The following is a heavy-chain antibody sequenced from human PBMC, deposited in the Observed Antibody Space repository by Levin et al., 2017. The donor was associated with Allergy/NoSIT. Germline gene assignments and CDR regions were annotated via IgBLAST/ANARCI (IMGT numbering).Heavy chain of an antibody. CDR1: GFTFSSYS. CDR3: ARDRIAVAGWFQEGLDY. J-gene: IGHJ4*02. V-gene: IGHV3-21*01. Sequence: GGSLRLSCAASGFTFSSYSMNWVRQAPGKGLEWVSSISSSSSYIYYADSVKGRFTISRDNAKNSLYLQMNSLRAEETAVYYCARDRIAVAGWFQEGLDYWGQGTLVTVSS. D-gene: IGHD6-19*01. CDR2: ISSSSSYI.